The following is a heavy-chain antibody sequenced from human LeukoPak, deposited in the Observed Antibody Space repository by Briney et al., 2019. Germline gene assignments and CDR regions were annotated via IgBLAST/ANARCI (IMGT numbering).Heavy chain of an antibody. CDR1: GFTFSSYT. CDR2: ISGSGGST. V-gene: IGHV3-23*01. CDR3: AKALGTAMVPALFDY. J-gene: IGHJ4*02. D-gene: IGHD5-18*01. Sequence: PGGSLRLSCVASGFTFSSYTMSWVRQAPGKGLEWVSTISGSGGSTYYADSVKGRFTISRDNSKNTLYLQMNSLRAEDTAVYYCAKALGTAMVPALFDYWGQGTLVTVSS.